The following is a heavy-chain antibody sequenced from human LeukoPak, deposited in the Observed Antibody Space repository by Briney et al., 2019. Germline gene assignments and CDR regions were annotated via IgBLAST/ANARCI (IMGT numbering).Heavy chain of an antibody. CDR2: INNSGST. D-gene: IGHD5-12*01. CDR1: GGSFSGYY. Sequence: SETLSLTCAVYGGSFSGYYWSWIRQPPGKGLEWIVEINNSGSTNYNPSLKSQVIISVDTSKNQFSLKLRSVTAADTAVYFCASGSSSGYDMGYWGQGTLVTVSS. CDR3: ASGSSSGYDMGY. J-gene: IGHJ4*02. V-gene: IGHV4-34*01.